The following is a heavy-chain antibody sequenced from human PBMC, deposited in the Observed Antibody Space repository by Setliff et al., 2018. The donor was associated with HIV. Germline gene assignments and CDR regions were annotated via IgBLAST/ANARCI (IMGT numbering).Heavy chain of an antibody. J-gene: IGHJ4*02. CDR3: AREYPRVAGPTPYYFDY. Sequence: GASVKVSCKASGYTFTNYGITWVRQAPGQGLEWMGWISAYNGNTNYAQKLQGRVTMTTDTSTSTAYMELRSLRSDDTAVYFCAREYPRVAGPTPYYFDYWGQGTLVTVSS. CDR2: ISAYNGNT. CDR1: GYTFTNYG. V-gene: IGHV1-18*01. D-gene: IGHD2-15*01.